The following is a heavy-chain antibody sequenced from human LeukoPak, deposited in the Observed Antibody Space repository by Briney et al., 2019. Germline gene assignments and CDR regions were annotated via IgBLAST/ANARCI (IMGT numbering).Heavy chain of an antibody. Sequence: SETLSLTCTVSGGSISSYYWSWIRQPPGKGLEWIGHIYYSGSTNYNPSLKSRVTISVDTSKNQFSLKLSSVTAADTAVYYCARTHDYGDYGPAYYFDYWGQGTLVTVSS. D-gene: IGHD4-17*01. CDR3: ARTHDYGDYGPAYYFDY. V-gene: IGHV4-59*01. J-gene: IGHJ4*02. CDR1: GGSISSYY. CDR2: IYYSGST.